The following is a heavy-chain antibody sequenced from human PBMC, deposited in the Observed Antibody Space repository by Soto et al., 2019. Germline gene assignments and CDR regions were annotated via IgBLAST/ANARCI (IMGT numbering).Heavy chain of an antibody. D-gene: IGHD2-15*01. CDR3: ATGARYCSGGSCYPDD. Sequence: QVQMLQSGAEVKKPGSSVKVSCKASGGTISTNVISWVRQAPGQGLEWMGEIMPIFAAPTNAQKFQGRLTIPADTSTTTVYMELSSLTSEDTAVYFCATGARYCSGGSCYPDDWGQGTLVIVSS. V-gene: IGHV1-69*06. CDR1: GGTISTNV. J-gene: IGHJ4*02. CDR2: IMPIFAAP.